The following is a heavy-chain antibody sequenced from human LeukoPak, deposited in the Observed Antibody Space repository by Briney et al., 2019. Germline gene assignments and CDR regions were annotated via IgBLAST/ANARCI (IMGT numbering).Heavy chain of an antibody. V-gene: IGHV3-30-3*01. CDR2: ISYDGSNK. Sequence: GGSLRLSCAASGFTFSSYAMHWVRQAPGKGLEWVAVISYDGSNKYYAVSVKGRFTISRDNSKNTLYLQMNSLRAEDTAMYYCARSEDYCSGGSCYAHWGQGVLVTVSS. J-gene: IGHJ4*02. CDR1: GFTFSSYA. D-gene: IGHD2-15*01. CDR3: ARSEDYCSGGSCYAH.